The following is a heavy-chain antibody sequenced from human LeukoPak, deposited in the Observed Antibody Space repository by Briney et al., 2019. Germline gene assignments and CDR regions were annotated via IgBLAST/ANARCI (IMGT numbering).Heavy chain of an antibody. CDR2: ISAYNGNT. V-gene: IGHV1-18*01. Sequence: ASVKVSCKASGYTFTSYGISWVRQAPGPGLEWMGWISAYNGNTDYAQKLQGRVIMTTDTSTSTAYMELRSLRSDDPAVYYCARGAECGGDCYTYWGQGTLVTVSS. CDR3: ARGAECGGDCYTY. D-gene: IGHD2-21*02. J-gene: IGHJ4*02. CDR1: GYTFTSYG.